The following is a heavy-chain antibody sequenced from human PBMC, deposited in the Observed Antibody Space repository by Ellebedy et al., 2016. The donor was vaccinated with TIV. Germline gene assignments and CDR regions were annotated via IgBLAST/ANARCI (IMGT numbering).Heavy chain of an antibody. CDR2: IWHDGSKD. Sequence: GGSLRLSXAASGFTFNENAMHWVRRSPGKGLEWVAIIWHDGSKDNYADSVKGRFTISRDNFKNTVFLQMNSLRAEDTAMYYCAGDPCSGGSCYGDAFDIWGQGTMVTVSA. V-gene: IGHV3-33*08. D-gene: IGHD2-15*01. CDR3: AGDPCSGGSCYGDAFDI. J-gene: IGHJ3*02. CDR1: GFTFNENA.